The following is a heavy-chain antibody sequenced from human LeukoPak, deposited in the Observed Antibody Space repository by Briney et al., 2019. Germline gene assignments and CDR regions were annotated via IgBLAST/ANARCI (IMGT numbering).Heavy chain of an antibody. D-gene: IGHD6-6*01. Sequence: GGSLRLSCAASEFTVSSNYMSWVRQAPGKGLEWVSVIYSGGSTYYADSVKGRFTISRDNSKNTLYLQMNSLRAEDTAVYYCARPSRGAGLDYWGQGTLVTVSS. V-gene: IGHV3-53*01. CDR2: IYSGGST. CDR1: EFTVSSNY. J-gene: IGHJ4*02. CDR3: ARPSRGAGLDY.